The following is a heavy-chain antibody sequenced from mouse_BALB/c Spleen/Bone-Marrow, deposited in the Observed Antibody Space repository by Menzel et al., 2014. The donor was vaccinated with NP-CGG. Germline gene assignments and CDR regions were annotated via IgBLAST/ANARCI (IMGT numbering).Heavy chain of an antibody. J-gene: IGHJ2*01. CDR1: GYTFTSYW. D-gene: IGHD1-2*01. CDR2: IYPGSGST. Sequence: LQQSGSELVRPGASVKLSCKASGYTFTSYWMHWVKQRPGQGLEWIGNIYPGSGSTNYDEKFESKATLTVDTSSSTAYMQLSSLTSEDSAVYYCTPRLRYWGQGTTLTVSS. V-gene: IGHV1S22*01. CDR3: TPRLRY.